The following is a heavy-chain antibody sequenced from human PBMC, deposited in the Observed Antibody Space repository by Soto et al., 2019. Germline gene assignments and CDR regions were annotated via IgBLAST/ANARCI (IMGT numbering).Heavy chain of an antibody. CDR2: ISAYNGNT. V-gene: IGHV1-18*01. D-gene: IGHD2-15*01. Sequence: ASVKVSCKASGYTFTSYGISWVRQAPGQGLEWMGWISAYNGNTNYAQKLQGRVTMTTDTSTNTAYMELSSLRSEDTAVYYCARGPPTSCSGGSCYSHYFDYWGQGTLVTVSS. CDR3: ARGPPTSCSGGSCYSHYFDY. CDR1: GYTFTSYG. J-gene: IGHJ4*02.